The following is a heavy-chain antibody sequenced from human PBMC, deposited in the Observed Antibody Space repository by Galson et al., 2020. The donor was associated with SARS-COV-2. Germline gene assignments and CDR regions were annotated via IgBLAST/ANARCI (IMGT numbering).Heavy chain of an antibody. Sequence: SETLSLTCNVSGDSISRSSYYWGWIRQPPGKGLEWIGSMYYNGNTYYNPSLKSRVTISGDTSKNQFSLRVSSVTAADTAIYYCAKSGWFAYWYFDLWGHGTLVTVSS. CDR3: AKSGWFAYWYFDL. CDR1: GDSISRSSYY. J-gene: IGHJ2*01. CDR2: MYYNGNT. V-gene: IGHV4-39*01. D-gene: IGHD6-19*01.